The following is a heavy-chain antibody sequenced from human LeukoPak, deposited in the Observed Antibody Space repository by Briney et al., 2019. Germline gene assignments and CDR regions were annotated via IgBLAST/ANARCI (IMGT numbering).Heavy chain of an antibody. V-gene: IGHV3-74*01. Sequence: PGGSLRLSCAASGFTFSNSWMHWVRQVPGKGLLWVSRISSDGSSSIYADSVKGRFTISRDNAKNTLYLQMSSLRAEDTAVYYCARMATAFDYWGQGTLVTVSS. J-gene: IGHJ4*02. CDR3: ARMATAFDY. D-gene: IGHD1-1*01. CDR1: GFTFSNSW. CDR2: ISSDGSSS.